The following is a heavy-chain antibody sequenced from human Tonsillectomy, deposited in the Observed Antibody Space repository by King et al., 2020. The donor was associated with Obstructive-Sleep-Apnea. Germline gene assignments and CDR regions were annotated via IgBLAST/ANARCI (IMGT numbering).Heavy chain of an antibody. J-gene: IGHJ6*02. CDR1: GYTFTGYY. CDR2: MNPNSGGT. D-gene: IGHD1-26*01. V-gene: IGHV1-2*02. Sequence: QLVQSGAEVKKPGASVKVSCKSSGYTFTGYYINWARQAPGQGLEWVGWMNPNSGGTNFAQKFQGRVTMTRDSSFSTVYMDLSGLTPDDTAVYYCAKDAGGSDRPDGKHYTMDVWGQGTAVTVSS. CDR3: AKDAGGSDRPDGKHYTMDV.